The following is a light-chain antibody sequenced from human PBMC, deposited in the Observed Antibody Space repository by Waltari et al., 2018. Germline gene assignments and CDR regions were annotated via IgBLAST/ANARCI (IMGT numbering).Light chain of an antibody. CDR1: ISNIGRNT. Sequence: QSLLTHPPSASGTPGQRVTISCSGGISNIGRNTINWYRQFPGTAPKVLIYSNDQRTSGVPERFSGSKSGTSASLAISGLQSEDEADYYCAAWDDSLGGPVFGGGTKLTVL. V-gene: IGLV1-44*01. CDR2: SND. CDR3: AAWDDSLGGPV. J-gene: IGLJ2*01.